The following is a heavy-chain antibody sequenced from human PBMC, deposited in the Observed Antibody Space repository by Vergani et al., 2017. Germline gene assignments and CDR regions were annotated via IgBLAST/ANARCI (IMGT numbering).Heavy chain of an antibody. V-gene: IGHV4-59*01. CDR3: ARDLRWFDP. CDR2: IYYSGST. CDR1: GGSISSYY. J-gene: IGHJ5*02. Sequence: QVQLQESGPGLVKPSETLSLTCTVSGGSISSYYWSWIRQPPGKGLEWIGYIYYSGSTNYNPSLKSRVTISVDTSKNQFSLKRSSVTAADTAVYYCARDLRWFDPWGQGTLVTVSS.